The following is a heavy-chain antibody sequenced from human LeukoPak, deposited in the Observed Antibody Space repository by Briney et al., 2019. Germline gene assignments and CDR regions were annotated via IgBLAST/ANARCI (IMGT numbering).Heavy chain of an antibody. V-gene: IGHV3-33*08. CDR3: AREGLWVGLDSGKTRQAYWES. D-gene: IGHD2-21*01. Sequence: GRSLRLSCAASGFTFSSYGMHWVRQAPGKGLEWVAVIWYDGSNEYYADSVKGRFTISRDNAKNSLNLQINSLRAEDTAVYYCAREGLWVGLDSGKTRQAYWESWGQGTMVTVSS. J-gene: IGHJ3*01. CDR2: IWYDGSNE. CDR1: GFTFSSYG.